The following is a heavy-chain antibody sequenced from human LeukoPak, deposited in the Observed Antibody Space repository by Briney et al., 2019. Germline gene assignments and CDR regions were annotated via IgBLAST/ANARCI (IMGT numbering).Heavy chain of an antibody. Sequence: GGSLRLSCAASGFTFSSYAMHWVRQAPGKGLEWVAVISYDGSNKYYADSVKGRFTISRDNSKNTLYLQMNSLRAEDTAVYYCARDRSSNEYYFDYWGQGTLVSVSS. CDR1: GFTFSSYA. CDR2: ISYDGSNK. D-gene: IGHD2-2*01. CDR3: ARDRSSNEYYFDY. J-gene: IGHJ4*02. V-gene: IGHV3-30-3*01.